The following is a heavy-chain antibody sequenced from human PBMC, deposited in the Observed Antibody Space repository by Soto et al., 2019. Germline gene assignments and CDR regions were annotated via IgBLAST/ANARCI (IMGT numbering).Heavy chain of an antibody. CDR3: ARGRPVTGYSSSWFGY. J-gene: IGHJ5*01. CDR1: GYTFTSYA. Sequence: ASVKVSCKASGYTFTSYAMHWVRQAPGQRLEWMGWINAGNGNTKYSQKFQGRVTITRDTSASTAYMELSSLRSEDTAVYYCARGRPVTGYSSSWFGYWGQGTLVTVSS. D-gene: IGHD6-13*01. V-gene: IGHV1-3*01. CDR2: INAGNGNT.